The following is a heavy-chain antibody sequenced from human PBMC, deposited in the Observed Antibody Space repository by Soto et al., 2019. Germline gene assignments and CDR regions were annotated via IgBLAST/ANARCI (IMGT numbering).Heavy chain of an antibody. J-gene: IGHJ4*02. V-gene: IGHV4-31*03. D-gene: IGHD6-25*01. CDR2: IYNSGST. CDR1: GGSISSGGYY. CDR3: ARVAARSFLFDY. Sequence: SETLSLTCTVSGGSISSGGYYWSWIRQHPGKGLEWIGYIYNSGSTYYNPSLKSRVTISVDTSKNQFSLKLNSVTAADTAVYYCARVAARSFLFDYWGQGTLVTVSS.